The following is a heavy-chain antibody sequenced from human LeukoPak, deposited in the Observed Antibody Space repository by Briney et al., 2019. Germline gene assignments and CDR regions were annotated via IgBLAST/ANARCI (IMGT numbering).Heavy chain of an antibody. CDR3: ARGKVLLMSHNAFDI. D-gene: IGHD3-10*01. V-gene: IGHV1-2*02. J-gene: IGHJ3*02. Sequence: ASVKVSCKASGYTFTVYYLHWVRQAPGQGLEWMGWIYPNSGGSNYAQKFQGRVTMTRDTSISTAYMELSRLRSDDTAVYYCARGKVLLMSHNAFDIWGQGTMVTVSS. CDR2: IYPNSGGS. CDR1: GYTFTVYY.